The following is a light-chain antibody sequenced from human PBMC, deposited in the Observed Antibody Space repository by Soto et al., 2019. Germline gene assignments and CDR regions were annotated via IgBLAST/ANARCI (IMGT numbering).Light chain of an antibody. CDR2: AAS. J-gene: IGKJ1*01. Sequence: DIQMTQSPSSLSASVGDRVTITCRASQGISTYLNWSQQKPGKAPKLLIYAASSLQSGVPSRFSGSGSETDFTLTISSLQPEDFATYSCQQSYSTMWTFGQGTRWIS. V-gene: IGKV1-39*01. CDR3: QQSYSTMWT. CDR1: QGISTY.